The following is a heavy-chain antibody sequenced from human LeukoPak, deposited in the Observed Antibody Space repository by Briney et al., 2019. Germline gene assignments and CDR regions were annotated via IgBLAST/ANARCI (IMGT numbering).Heavy chain of an antibody. CDR3: ARDLLMYYDGSGEST. Sequence: GASVKVSYKASGYTFTGYYIHWVRQAPGHGLEWMGWINPHSGGTNYAQKFQGRVTMTRDTSISTAYMELTRLISDDTAVYYCARDLLMYYDGSGESTWGQGTLVTVSS. D-gene: IGHD3-10*01. J-gene: IGHJ5*02. CDR1: GYTFTGYY. V-gene: IGHV1-2*02. CDR2: INPHSGGT.